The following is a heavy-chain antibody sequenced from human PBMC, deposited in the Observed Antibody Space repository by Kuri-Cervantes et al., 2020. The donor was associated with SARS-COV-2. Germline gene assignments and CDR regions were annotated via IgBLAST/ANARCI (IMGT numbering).Heavy chain of an antibody. CDR3: ARYGPPRYYFDY. CDR1: GCSISSGYY. Sequence: GSLRLSCAVSGCSISSGYYWGWIRQPPGKGLEWIGSIYHSGSTYYNPSLKSRVTISVDTSKNQFSLKLSSVTAADTAVYYCARYGPPRYYFDYWGQGTLVTVSS. J-gene: IGHJ4*02. D-gene: IGHD4-17*01. V-gene: IGHV4-38-2*01. CDR2: IYHSGST.